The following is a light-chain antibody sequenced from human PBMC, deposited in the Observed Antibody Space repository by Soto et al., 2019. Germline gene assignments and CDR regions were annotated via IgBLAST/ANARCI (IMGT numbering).Light chain of an antibody. J-gene: IGKJ1*01. V-gene: IGKV3D-20*02. Sequence: ETVLTQSPGTLSLSPGERATLSCRASQSVSSNYLAWFQQKSGQAPRLLIYGASSRATGIPDRFSGSGSGTDFALTISSLEPEDFAVYYCQQRSNWPPTFGQGTKV. CDR2: GAS. CDR1: QSVSSNY. CDR3: QQRSNWPPT.